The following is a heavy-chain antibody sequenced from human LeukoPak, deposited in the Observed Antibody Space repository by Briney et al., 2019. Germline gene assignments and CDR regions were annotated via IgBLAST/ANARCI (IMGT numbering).Heavy chain of an antibody. CDR3: AGATATGTGRAFHY. D-gene: IGHD3-10*01. Sequence: SETLSLTCSVSGGSIINYYGTWIRQPPGKRLEWIGEVRHSGSTNYNPSLKSRVTMSVDMSKNQFSLQLKFVTAADTAVYYCAGATATGTGRAFHYWAQGNLVPVSS. CDR2: VRHSGST. CDR1: GGSIINYY. V-gene: IGHV4-59*04. J-gene: IGHJ4*02.